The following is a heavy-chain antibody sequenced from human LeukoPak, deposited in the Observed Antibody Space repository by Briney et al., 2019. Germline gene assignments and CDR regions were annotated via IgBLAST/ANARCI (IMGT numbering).Heavy chain of an antibody. D-gene: IGHD3-22*01. CDR1: GGSIRSGDYY. Sequence: SETLSLTCTVSGGSIRSGDYYWSWIRQPPGKGLEWIGYIYYSGSTYYNPSFKSRFTISVDTSKNRFSLRLTSVTAADTAVYYCARGENYYDSSGYYFDSWGQGTLVAVSS. CDR3: ARGENYYDSSGYYFDS. J-gene: IGHJ4*02. V-gene: IGHV4-30-4*08. CDR2: IYYSGST.